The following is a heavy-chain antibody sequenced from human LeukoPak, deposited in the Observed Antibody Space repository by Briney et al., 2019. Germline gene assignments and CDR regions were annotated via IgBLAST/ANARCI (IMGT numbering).Heavy chain of an antibody. Sequence: SETLSLTCAVYGGSFSGYYWSWIRQPPGKGLEWIGEINHSGSTNYNPSLKSRVTISVDTPKNQFSLKLSSVTAADTAVYYCARTGQPEGYYYGMDVWGQGTTVTVSS. CDR1: GGSFSGYY. CDR3: ARTGQPEGYYYGMDV. CDR2: INHSGST. J-gene: IGHJ6*02. V-gene: IGHV4-34*01. D-gene: IGHD1-1*01.